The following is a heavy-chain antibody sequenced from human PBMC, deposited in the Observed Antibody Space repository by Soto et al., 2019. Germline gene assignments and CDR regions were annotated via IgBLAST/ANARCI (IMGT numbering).Heavy chain of an antibody. CDR2: INPVDSDI. D-gene: IGHD6-19*01. CDR3: TRPQTSGWYDS. CDR1: GYIFISHW. V-gene: IGHV5-51*01. Sequence: GESLKISCKGSGYIFISHWIAWVRQTPGKGLEWMGIINPVDSDIRYSPSFEGQVTISADRSINTAYLQRSSLKASDTATYYCTRPQTSGWYDSWGQGTPVTVSS. J-gene: IGHJ5*01.